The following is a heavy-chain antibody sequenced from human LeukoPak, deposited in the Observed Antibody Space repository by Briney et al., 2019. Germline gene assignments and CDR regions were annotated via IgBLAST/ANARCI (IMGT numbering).Heavy chain of an antibody. CDR3: ARHRREITMVRGVTFHYYYYMDV. CDR2: INHSGST. D-gene: IGHD3-10*01. J-gene: IGHJ6*03. CDR1: GGSFSGYY. Sequence: SETLSLTCAVYGGSFSGYYWSWIGQPPGKGLEWIGEINHSGSTNYNPSLKSRVTISVDTSKNQFSLKLSSVTAADTAVYYCARHRREITMVRGVTFHYYYYMDVWGKGTTVTISS. V-gene: IGHV4-34*01.